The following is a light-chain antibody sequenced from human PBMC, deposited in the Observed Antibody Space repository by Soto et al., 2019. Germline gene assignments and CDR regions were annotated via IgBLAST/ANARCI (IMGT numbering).Light chain of an antibody. CDR2: DVS. Sequence: QSVLTQPRSVSGSPGQSVTVSCTGTSSDVGGYKYVSWYQQHPGKAPKLMIYDVSKRPSGVPDRFSGSKSGNTASLTISGLQAEDGADYYCGTFAGSSPPNYVFGTGTKVTV. CDR1: SSDVGGYKY. V-gene: IGLV2-11*01. CDR3: GTFAGSSPPNYV. J-gene: IGLJ1*01.